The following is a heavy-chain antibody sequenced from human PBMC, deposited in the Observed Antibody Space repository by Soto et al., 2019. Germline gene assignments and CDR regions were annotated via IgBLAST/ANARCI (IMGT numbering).Heavy chain of an antibody. J-gene: IGHJ5*02. V-gene: IGHV3-23*01. CDR1: GFTFRSYA. CDR3: ARAVRSDDYDSSGYYYYWFEP. D-gene: IGHD3-22*01. CDR2: ISGSGDRA. Sequence: PGGSLRLSCAASGFTFRSYAMNWVRQAPGKGPEWVSGISGSGDRAYHANSVKGRFTISRDNSKNTLYLQMNSLRAEDTAVYYCARAVRSDDYDSSGYYYYWFEPWGQGTRVTFSS.